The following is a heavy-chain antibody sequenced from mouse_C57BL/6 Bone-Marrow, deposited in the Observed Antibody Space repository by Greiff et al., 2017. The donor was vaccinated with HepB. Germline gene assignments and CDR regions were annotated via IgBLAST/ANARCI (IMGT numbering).Heavy chain of an antibody. V-gene: IGHV5-16*01. J-gene: IGHJ3*01. Sequence: EVKLMESEGGLVQPGSSMKLSCTASGFTFSDYYMAWVRQVPEKGLEWVANINYDGSSTYYLDSLKSRFIISRDNAKNILYLQMSSLKSEDTATYYCARGGGPWFAYWGQGTLVTVSA. CDR3: ARGGGPWFAY. CDR1: GFTFSDYY. CDR2: INYDGSST. D-gene: IGHD3-1*01.